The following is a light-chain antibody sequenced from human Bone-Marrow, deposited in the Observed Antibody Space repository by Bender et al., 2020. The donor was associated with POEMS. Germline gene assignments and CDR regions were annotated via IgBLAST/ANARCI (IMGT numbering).Light chain of an antibody. Sequence: QSVLPQPPSASGTPGQRVTIPCSGSNSNIGTNAVNWYQQLPGPAPKLLIYRDNQRPSGVPDRFYALKSGTSASLAISGLQSEDEADYYCAAWDAGLSGGVFGGGTKLTVL. CDR2: RDN. CDR3: AAWDAGLSGGV. J-gene: IGLJ3*02. CDR1: NSNIGTNA. V-gene: IGLV1-44*01.